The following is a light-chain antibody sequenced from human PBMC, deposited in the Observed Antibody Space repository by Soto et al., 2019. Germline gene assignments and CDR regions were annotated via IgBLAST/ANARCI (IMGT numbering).Light chain of an antibody. V-gene: IGLV2-14*01. J-gene: IGLJ3*02. CDR1: SSDVGGHKY. CDR2: EVS. Sequence: QAVVTQPASVSGSPGQSITISCTGTSSDVGGHKYVSWYQQHPGKAPKLMIYEVSRRPSGVSHRFSGSKSGNTASLTISGLQAEDEADYYCNSYTSSSTWVFGGGTKVTVL. CDR3: NSYTSSSTWV.